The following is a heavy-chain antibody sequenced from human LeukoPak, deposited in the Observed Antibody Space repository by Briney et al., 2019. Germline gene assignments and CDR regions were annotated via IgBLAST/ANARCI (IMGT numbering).Heavy chain of an antibody. V-gene: IGHV3-30-3*01. CDR2: ISSDGSNK. Sequence: GGSLRLSCAASGFTFTSFALHWVRQAPGKGLEWVAVISSDGSNKYYLDSVKGRFTISRDNSKNTLYLQMTSLRADDTAIYFCAGISGDSWGVFWGQGTQVTVSS. J-gene: IGHJ4*02. CDR1: GFTFTSFA. D-gene: IGHD3-16*01. CDR3: AGISGDSWGVF.